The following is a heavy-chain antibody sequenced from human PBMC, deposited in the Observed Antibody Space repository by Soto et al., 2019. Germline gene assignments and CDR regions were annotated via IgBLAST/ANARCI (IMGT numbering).Heavy chain of an antibody. V-gene: IGHV3-30*18. CDR1: GFTFSSYG. Sequence: PGGSLRLSCAASGFTFSSYGMHWVRQAPGKGLEWVAVISYDGSNKYYAGSVKGRFTISRDNSKNTLYLQMSSLSPEDTALYYCTKRRSARPGFDAFDLWGQGTMVTVSS. J-gene: IGHJ3*01. D-gene: IGHD3-10*01. CDR3: TKRRSARPGFDAFDL. CDR2: ISYDGSNK.